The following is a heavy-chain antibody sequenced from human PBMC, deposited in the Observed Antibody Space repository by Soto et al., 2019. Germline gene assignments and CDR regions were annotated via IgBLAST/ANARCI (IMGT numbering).Heavy chain of an antibody. J-gene: IGHJ3*02. Sequence: SEPLSLTCTVSGGYIISFYWTWIRQHAGKGLEWIGRMRMDAFRNTNYNPSLKSRVTMSVDTSKNQFSLKVTSVTAADTAVYYCATYRKFFQIWGQGTKVTVSS. CDR2: MRMDAFRNT. CDR3: ATYRKFFQI. V-gene: IGHV4-4*07. CDR1: GGYIISFY.